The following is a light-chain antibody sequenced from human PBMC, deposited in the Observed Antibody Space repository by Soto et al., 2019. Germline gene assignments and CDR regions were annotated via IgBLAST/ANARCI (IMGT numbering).Light chain of an antibody. CDR2: EVS. CDR1: SRVVGGYNY. V-gene: IGLV2-14*01. J-gene: IGLJ1*01. CDR3: SSFTSSSTLVV. Sequence: QSALTQPASVSGSPGQSITISCTGTSRVVGGYNYVSWYQQHPDRAPKVMIYEVSNRPSGVSNRFSGSKSGNTASLTISGLQAEDEADYYCSSFTSSSTLVVFGAGTKLTVL.